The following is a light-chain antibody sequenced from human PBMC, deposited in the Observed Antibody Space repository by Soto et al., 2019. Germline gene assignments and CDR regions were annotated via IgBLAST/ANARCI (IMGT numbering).Light chain of an antibody. V-gene: IGLV2-8*01. Sequence: QSALTPPPSASGSPGQSVTISCTGTSSDVGAYHYVSWYQQHAGKAPKLVIYEVTKRPSGVTDRVSGSKSANTASLTVSVLQAEDEADYYCSSFASINTWVFGGGTKLPVL. CDR3: SSFASINTWV. J-gene: IGLJ3*02. CDR1: SSDVGAYHY. CDR2: EVT.